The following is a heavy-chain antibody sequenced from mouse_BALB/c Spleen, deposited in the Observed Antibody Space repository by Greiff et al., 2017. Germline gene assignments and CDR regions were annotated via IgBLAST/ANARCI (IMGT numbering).Heavy chain of an antibody. Sequence: VQLQQSGAELVKPGASVKLSCTASGFNFTDSYMHWVKQRPEQGLEWIGRIDPANGNTKYDPKFQGKATITADTSSNTAYLQLSSLTSEDTAVYYCASGTTACMDYWGQGTSVTVSA. CDR1: GFNFTDSY. CDR2: IDPANGNT. CDR3: ASGTTACMDY. D-gene: IGHD2-14*01. V-gene: IGHV14-3*02. J-gene: IGHJ4*01.